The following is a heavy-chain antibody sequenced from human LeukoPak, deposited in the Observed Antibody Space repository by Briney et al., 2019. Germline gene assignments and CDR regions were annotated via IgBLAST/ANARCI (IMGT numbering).Heavy chain of an antibody. CDR2: ISWNSGSK. V-gene: IGHV3-9*03. J-gene: IGHJ6*03. CDR3: AKDISSSPRYMDV. Sequence: GGSLRLSCAASGFTFDDYAMHWVRQPPGKGLEWVSGISWNSGSKGYADSVKGGFTISRANAKNSLYLQMNMLRAEDMALYYCAKDISSSPRYMDVWGKGTTVTVSS. D-gene: IGHD6-13*01. CDR1: GFTFDDYA.